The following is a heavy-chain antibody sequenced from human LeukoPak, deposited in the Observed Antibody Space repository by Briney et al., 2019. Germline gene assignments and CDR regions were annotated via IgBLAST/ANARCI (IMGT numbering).Heavy chain of an antibody. V-gene: IGHV4-4*09. J-gene: IGHJ3*02. Sequence: SETLSLTCIDSGGSISSYYWSWIRQPPGKGLEWYWYIYTSGSTNYNPSIKSRVTISVDTSKNPFSLKLCSVTAADTAVYYCARHGGIAARPEAAFDIWGQGTMVTVSS. CDR1: GGSISSYY. D-gene: IGHD6-6*01. CDR2: IYTSGST. CDR3: ARHGGIAARPEAAFDI.